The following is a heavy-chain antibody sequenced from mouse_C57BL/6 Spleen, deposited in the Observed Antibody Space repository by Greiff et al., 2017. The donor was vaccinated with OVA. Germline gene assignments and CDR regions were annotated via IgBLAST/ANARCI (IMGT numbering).Heavy chain of an antibody. V-gene: IGHV3-6*01. J-gene: IGHJ2*01. Sequence: DVKLQESGPGLVKPSQSLSLTCSVTGYSITSGYYWNWIRQFPGNKLEWMGYISYDGSNNYNPSLKNRISITRDTSKNQFFLKLNSVTTEDTATYYCARVDLYYFDYWGQGTTLTVSS. CDR3: ARVDLYYFDY. CDR2: ISYDGSN. CDR1: GYSITSGYY.